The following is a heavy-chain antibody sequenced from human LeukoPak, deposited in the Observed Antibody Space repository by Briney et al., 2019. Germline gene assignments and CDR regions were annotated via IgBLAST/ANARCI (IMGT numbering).Heavy chain of an antibody. V-gene: IGHV4-34*01. CDR1: GGSFSGYY. D-gene: IGHD6-19*01. J-gene: IGHJ4*02. Sequence: SETLSLTCAVYGGSFSGYYWSWIRQPPGKGLEWIGEINHSGSTNYNPSLKSRVTISVDTSKNQFSLKLSSATAADTAVYYCARGGGFDSIGFSDSDYWGQGTLVTVSS. CDR3: ARGGGFDSIGFSDSDY. CDR2: INHSGST.